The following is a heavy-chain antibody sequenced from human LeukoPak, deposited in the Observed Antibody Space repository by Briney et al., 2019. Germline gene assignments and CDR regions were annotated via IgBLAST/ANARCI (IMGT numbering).Heavy chain of an antibody. Sequence: GGSLRLSCEASGFSFSAAWMTWVRQAPGKGLEWVATIMNDGSDKYYVDSVKGRFTLSRDNAKNLVYLQMNSLRVEDTAVYYCVNLGYSDGGQGTLVTVSS. V-gene: IGHV3-7*01. CDR3: VNLGYSD. D-gene: IGHD5-12*01. J-gene: IGHJ4*02. CDR1: GFSFSAAW. CDR2: IMNDGSDK.